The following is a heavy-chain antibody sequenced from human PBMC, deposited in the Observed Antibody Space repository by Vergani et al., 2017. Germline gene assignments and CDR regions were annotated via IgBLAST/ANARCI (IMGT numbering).Heavy chain of an antibody. J-gene: IGHJ6*02. D-gene: IGHD5-18*01. CDR2: IIPIFGTA. Sequence: QVQLVQSGAEVKKPGASVKVSCKASGGTFSSYAISWVRQAPGQGLEWMGGIIPIFGTANYAQKFQGRVTITADKSTSTAYMELSSLRSEDTAVYYCAREHEDTAMASLSSYYYYYGMDVWGQGTTVTVSS. V-gene: IGHV1-69*13. CDR1: GGTFSSYA. CDR3: AREHEDTAMASLSSYYYYYGMDV.